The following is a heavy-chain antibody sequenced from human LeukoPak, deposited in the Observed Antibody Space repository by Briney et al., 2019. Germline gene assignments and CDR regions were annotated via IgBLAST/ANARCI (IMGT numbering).Heavy chain of an antibody. CDR1: GGSISSGGYS. CDR2: IYHSGST. J-gene: IGHJ4*02. Sequence: SQTLSLTCAVSGGSISSGGYSWSWIRQPPGKGLEWIGYIYHSGSTYYNPSLKSRVTISVDRSKNQFSLELSSVTAADTAVYYCARSPPGGDFDYWGQGTLVTVSS. D-gene: IGHD1-14*01. V-gene: IGHV4-30-2*01. CDR3: ARSPPGGDFDY.